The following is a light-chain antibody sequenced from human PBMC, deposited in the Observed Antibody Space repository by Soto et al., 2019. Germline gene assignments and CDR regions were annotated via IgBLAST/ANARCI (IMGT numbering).Light chain of an antibody. CDR3: CSYAGSSTVV. CDR1: SSDVGGQNA. CDR2: DVS. Sequence: QSALTQPASVSGSPGQSFTISCTGTSSDVGGQNAVSWYQQHPGKAPKFMIYDVSKRPSGVSSRFSGSKSGNTASLTISGLQAEDEADYYCCSYAGSSTVVFGGGTKLTVL. J-gene: IGLJ2*01. V-gene: IGLV2-23*02.